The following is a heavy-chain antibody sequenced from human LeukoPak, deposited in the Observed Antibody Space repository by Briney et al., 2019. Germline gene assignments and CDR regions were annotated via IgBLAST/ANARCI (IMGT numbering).Heavy chain of an antibody. CDR3: ARDTGLWCSGGSCYSGYFDY. J-gene: IGHJ4*02. Sequence: ASVKVSCKASGYTFTGYYMHWVRQAPGQGLEWMGWINPNSGGTNYAQKFQGWVTMTRDTSISTAYMELSRLRSDDTAVYYCARDTGLWCSGGSCYSGYFDYWGQGTLVTVSS. CDR1: GYTFTGYY. D-gene: IGHD2-15*01. V-gene: IGHV1-2*04. CDR2: INPNSGGT.